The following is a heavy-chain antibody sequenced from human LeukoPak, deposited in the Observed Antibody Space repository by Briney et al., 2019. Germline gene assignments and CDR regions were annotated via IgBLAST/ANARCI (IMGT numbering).Heavy chain of an antibody. D-gene: IGHD3-10*01. Sequence: PGGSLRLSCAASGFTFSSYWMSWVRQAPGKGLEWVANIKQDGSEKYYVDSVKGRFTISRDNAKNSLYLQMNSLRAEDTAVYYCARGNGSGALYYYYYMDVWGKGTTVTVSS. CDR3: ARGNGSGALYYYYYMDV. CDR2: IKQDGSEK. J-gene: IGHJ6*03. CDR1: GFTFSSYW. V-gene: IGHV3-7*01.